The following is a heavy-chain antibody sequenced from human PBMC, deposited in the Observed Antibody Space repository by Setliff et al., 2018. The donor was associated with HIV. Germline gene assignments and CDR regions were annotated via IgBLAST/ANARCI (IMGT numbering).Heavy chain of an antibody. J-gene: IGHJ4*02. Sequence: GASVKVSCKASGGTFSSYAISWVRQAPGQGLEWMGGIIPILGIANYAQKFQGRVTITADESTSTAYMELSSLRSEDTAVYYCAREHGGYADNWGQGTLVTVSS. D-gene: IGHD5-12*01. CDR1: GGTFSSYA. V-gene: IGHV1-69*10. CDR2: IIPILGIA. CDR3: AREHGGYADN.